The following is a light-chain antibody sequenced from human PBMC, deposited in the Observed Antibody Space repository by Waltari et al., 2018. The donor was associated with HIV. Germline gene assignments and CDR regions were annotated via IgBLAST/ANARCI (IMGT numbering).Light chain of an antibody. CDR2: EGS. CDR3: CSYAGSSNVV. Sequence: QSVLHPPASVSGSPGQSITISCTGTSSDVWRYNLVSWYQQHPGQAPKLMIYEGSKRPSRVSNRFSGSKSGNTASLTISELQAEDEADYYCCSYAGSSNVVFGGGTKLTVL. CDR1: SSDVWRYNL. J-gene: IGLJ2*01. V-gene: IGLV2-23*01.